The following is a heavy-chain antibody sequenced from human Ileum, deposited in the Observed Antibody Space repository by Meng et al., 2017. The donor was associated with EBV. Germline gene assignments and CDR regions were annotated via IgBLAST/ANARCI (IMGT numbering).Heavy chain of an antibody. CDR1: GGNFTTFV. CDR2: VTPVFTST. D-gene: IGHD4-23*01. Sequence: QVQLVQAGADVKKPGSAVKISCRASGGNFTTFVFSWVRLAPGQVLEWMGGVTPVFTSTLYAKHFKDRVTITADESTNTAFMELKNLQSDDTAIYYCATDVGTVADHWGPGTLVTVSS. J-gene: IGHJ4*02. CDR3: ATDVGTVADH. V-gene: IGHV1-69*01.